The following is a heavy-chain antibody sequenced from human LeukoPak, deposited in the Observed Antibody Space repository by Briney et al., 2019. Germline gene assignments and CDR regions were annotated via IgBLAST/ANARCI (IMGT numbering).Heavy chain of an antibody. CDR2: ISAYNGNT. D-gene: IGHD3-10*01. CDR1: GYTFTSYG. CDR3: ASFAGGYYGSGSYYNSPNDY. Sequence: ASVKVSCKASGYTFTSYGISWVRQAPGQGLEWMGWISAYNGNTNYAQKLQGRVTMTTDTSTCTAYMELRSLRSDDTAVYYCASFAGGYYGSGSYYNSPNDYWGQRTLVTVSS. V-gene: IGHV1-18*01. J-gene: IGHJ4*02.